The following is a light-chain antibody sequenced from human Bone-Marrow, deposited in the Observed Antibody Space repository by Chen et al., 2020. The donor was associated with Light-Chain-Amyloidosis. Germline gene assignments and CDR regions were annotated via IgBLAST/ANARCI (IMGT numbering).Light chain of an antibody. CDR3: QQYGSSPWT. Sequence: ELVLTQSPGTLSLSPGERATLSCRASQSVSSSYLAWYQQKPGQATRLLIYGASSRATGIPDRFSGSGSGTDFTLTISRLEPEDFAVYYCQQYGSSPWTFGQGTKVEIK. CDR2: GAS. V-gene: IGKV3-20*01. CDR1: QSVSSSY. J-gene: IGKJ1*01.